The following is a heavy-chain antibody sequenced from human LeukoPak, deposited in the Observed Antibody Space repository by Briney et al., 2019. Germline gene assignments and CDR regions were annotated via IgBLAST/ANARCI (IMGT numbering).Heavy chain of an antibody. J-gene: IGHJ4*02. D-gene: IGHD3-22*01. Sequence: GGSLRLSCAASGFTFSSYAMSWVRRAPGEGLEWVSGITTSGGSASYADSVKGRFTISRDNPGNTLFMEMHSLRAEDTAFYYCAIHPYYDGRDYSVQWGQGTLVTVSS. V-gene: IGHV3-23*01. CDR1: GFTFSSYA. CDR3: AIHPYYDGRDYSVQ. CDR2: ITTSGGSA.